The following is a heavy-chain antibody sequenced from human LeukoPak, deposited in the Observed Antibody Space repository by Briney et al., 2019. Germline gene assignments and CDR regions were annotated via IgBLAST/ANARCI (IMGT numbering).Heavy chain of an antibody. V-gene: IGHV3-21*01. CDR3: ARVVYSTSGYEKGL. Sequence: PGGSLRLSCAASGFTFSSYSMNWVRQAPGKGLEWVSSISSTSNYLYYADSVKGRFTISRDNAKNSLYLQMKSLRAEDTAVYYCARVVYSTSGYEKGLWGRGTLVTVSS. CDR1: GFTFSSYS. D-gene: IGHD2-2*01. CDR2: ISSTSNYL. J-gene: IGHJ2*01.